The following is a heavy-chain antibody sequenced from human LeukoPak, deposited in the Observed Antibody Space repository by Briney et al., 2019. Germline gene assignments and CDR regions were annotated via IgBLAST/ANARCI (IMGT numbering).Heavy chain of an antibody. CDR1: GYTFTGYY. CDR3: ALGATSIADDTLRLDV. CDR2: INPNSGGT. Sequence: GASVKVSCKASGYTFTGYYIHWVRPAPRQGLKWMGWINPNSGGTNYAQKFQGRVTMTRDTSISTAYMELSRLRSDDTAVYYCALGATSIADDTLRLDVWGQGTTVTVSS. V-gene: IGHV1-2*02. J-gene: IGHJ6*02. D-gene: IGHD6-6*01.